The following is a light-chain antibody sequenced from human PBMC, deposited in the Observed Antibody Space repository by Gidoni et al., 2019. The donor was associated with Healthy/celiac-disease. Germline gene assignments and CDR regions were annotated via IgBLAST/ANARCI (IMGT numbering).Light chain of an antibody. CDR3: MQALQTPWT. CDR2: LGS. CDR1: QSLLHSNGYNY. V-gene: IGKV2-28*01. Sequence: DIVMTQSPLSLPVTPGEPASISCRSSQSLLHSNGYNYVDWYLQKPGQSPQLLIYLGSNRASGVPERFSGSGSGTDFTLKISRVEAEDVGVYYCMQALQTPWTFGQGTKVEIK. J-gene: IGKJ1*01.